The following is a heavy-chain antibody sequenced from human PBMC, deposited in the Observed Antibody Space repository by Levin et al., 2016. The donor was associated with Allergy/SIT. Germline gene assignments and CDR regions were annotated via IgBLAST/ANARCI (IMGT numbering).Heavy chain of an antibody. CDR3: ARLGGLGSPSYMDV. J-gene: IGHJ6*02. Sequence: VRQMPGKGLEWMGIVYPGDSEIRYSPSFQGQVTISADKSIRTAYVQWRSLQASDTAIYYCARLGGLGSPSYMDVWGQGTTVTVSS. CDR2: VYPGDSEI. D-gene: IGHD7-27*01. V-gene: IGHV5-51*01.